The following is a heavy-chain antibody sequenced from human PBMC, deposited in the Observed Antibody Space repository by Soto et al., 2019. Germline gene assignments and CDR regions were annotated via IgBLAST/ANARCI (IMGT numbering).Heavy chain of an antibody. CDR2: ISGSGGST. D-gene: IGHD4-17*01. J-gene: IGHJ6*03. Sequence: GGSLRLSCAASGFTFSSYAMSWVRQAPGKGLEWVSAISGSGGSTYYADSVKGRFTISRDNSKNTLYLQMNSLRAEDTAVYYCAKDPSGGDYYYYYMDVWGKGTTVTVSS. CDR1: GFTFSSYA. V-gene: IGHV3-23*01. CDR3: AKDPSGGDYYYYYMDV.